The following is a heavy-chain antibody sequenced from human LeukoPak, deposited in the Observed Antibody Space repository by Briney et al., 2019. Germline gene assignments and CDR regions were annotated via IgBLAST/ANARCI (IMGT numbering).Heavy chain of an antibody. CDR3: TTEYYYDSSGDY. CDR1: GFTFSNAW. V-gene: IGHV3-15*01. CDR2: IKSKTAGGTT. Sequence: GGSLRLSCAASGFTFSNAWMSWVRQAPGKGLEWVGRIKSKTAGGTTDYAAPVKGRFTISRDDSKNTLYLQMNSLKTEDTAVYYCTTEYYYDSSGDYWGQGTLVTVSS. D-gene: IGHD3-22*01. J-gene: IGHJ4*02.